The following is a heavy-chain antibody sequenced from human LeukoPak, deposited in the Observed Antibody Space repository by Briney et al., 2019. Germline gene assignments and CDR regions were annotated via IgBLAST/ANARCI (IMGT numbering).Heavy chain of an antibody. D-gene: IGHD3-10*02. Sequence: GGSLRLSCAASGFTFSSYWMHWVRQAPGKGLEWVSRINSYGSSTSYADSVKGRFTISRDNAKDSLYLQMNSLRAEDTAVYYCAELGITMIGGVWGKGTTVTISS. CDR3: AELGITMIGGV. CDR2: INSYGSST. J-gene: IGHJ6*04. CDR1: GFTFSSYW. V-gene: IGHV3-74*01.